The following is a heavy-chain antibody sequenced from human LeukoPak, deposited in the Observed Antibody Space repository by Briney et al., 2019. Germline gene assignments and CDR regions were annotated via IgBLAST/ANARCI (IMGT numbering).Heavy chain of an antibody. J-gene: IGHJ6*02. CDR1: GGSFSGYY. D-gene: IGHD4-11*01. CDR2: INHSGST. V-gene: IGHV4-34*01. CDR3: ARGDDSNYYYYGMDV. Sequence: PSETLSLTCAVYGGSFSGYYWRWIRQPPGKGLEGIGEINHSGSTNYNTSLKSRVTISVDTSKNQCSLKLSSVPSADTAVYYCARGDDSNYYYYGMDVWGQGTTVTVSS.